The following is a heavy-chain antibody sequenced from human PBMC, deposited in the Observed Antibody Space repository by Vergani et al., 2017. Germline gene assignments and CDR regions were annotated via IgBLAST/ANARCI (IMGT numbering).Heavy chain of an antibody. CDR2: IYYSGST. CDR3: ARESSFLSGSPPNXFDP. J-gene: IGHJ5*02. D-gene: IGHD3-10*01. V-gene: IGHV4-39*07. CDR1: GGSISSSSYY. Sequence: QLQLQESGPGLVKPSETLSLTCTVSGGSISSSSYYWGWIRQPPGKALEWIGSIYYSGSTYYNPSLKSRVTISVDTSKNQFSLKLSSVTAADTAVYYCARESSFLSGSPPNXFDPWGQGTLVTVSS.